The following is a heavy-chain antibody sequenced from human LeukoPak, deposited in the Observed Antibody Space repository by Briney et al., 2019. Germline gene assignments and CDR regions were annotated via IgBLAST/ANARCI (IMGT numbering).Heavy chain of an antibody. V-gene: IGHV4-34*01. CDR2: INHSGST. Sequence: PSETLSLTCAVYGGSFSGYYWSWIRQPPGQGLEWIGEINHSGSTNYNPSLKSRVTISVDTSKNQFSLKLSSVTAADTAVYYCARGYYGGWFDPWGQGTLVTVSS. J-gene: IGHJ5*02. CDR3: ARGYYGGWFDP. D-gene: IGHD4-23*01. CDR1: GGSFSGYY.